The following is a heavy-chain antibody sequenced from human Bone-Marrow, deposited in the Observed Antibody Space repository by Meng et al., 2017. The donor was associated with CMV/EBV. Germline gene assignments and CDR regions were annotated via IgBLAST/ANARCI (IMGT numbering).Heavy chain of an antibody. V-gene: IGHV3-11*04. Sequence: GGSLRLSCAASGFTFSDYYMSWIRQAPGKGLEWVSYISSSGSTIYYADSVKGRFTISRDNSKNTLYLQMNSLRAEDTAVYYCARDYRIAAAVTYYYGMDVWGQGTTVTVSS. CDR3: ARDYRIAAAVTYYYGMDV. D-gene: IGHD6-13*01. CDR2: ISSSGSTI. CDR1: GFTFSDYY. J-gene: IGHJ6*02.